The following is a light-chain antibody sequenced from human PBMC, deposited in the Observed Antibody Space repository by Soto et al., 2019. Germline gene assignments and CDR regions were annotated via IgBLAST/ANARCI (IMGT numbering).Light chain of an antibody. V-gene: IGLV4-69*01. CDR3: QAWDTGIRV. Sequence: QLVLTQSPSASASLGASVKLTCTLSRGHSNFAIAWHQQLAEKGPRYLMKISSDGNHIKGDGIPDRFSGSSSGAERYLTISSLQSEDEADYYCQAWDTGIRVFGGGTKLTVL. J-gene: IGLJ3*02. CDR2: ISSDGNH. CDR1: RGHSNFA.